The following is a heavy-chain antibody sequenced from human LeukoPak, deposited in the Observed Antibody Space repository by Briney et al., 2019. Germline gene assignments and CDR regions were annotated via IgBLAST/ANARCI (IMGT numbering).Heavy chain of an antibody. J-gene: IGHJ4*02. CDR1: GFSLSTSGVG. D-gene: IGHD1-26*01. V-gene: IGHV2-5*01. Sequence: ESGPTLVNPTQTLTLTCTFSGFSLSTSGVGVGWIRQPPGKALEWLALIYWNDDKRYSPSLKSRLTITKDTSKNQVVLTMTNMDPVDTATYYCALRRTDGVGATPPVYWGQGTLVTVSS. CDR2: IYWNDDK. CDR3: ALRRTDGVGATPPVY.